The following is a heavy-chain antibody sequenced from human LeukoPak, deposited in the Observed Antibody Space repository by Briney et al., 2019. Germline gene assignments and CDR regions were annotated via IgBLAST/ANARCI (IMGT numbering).Heavy chain of an antibody. CDR1: GGSISSDY. Sequence: PSETLSRTCTVSGGSISSDYWSWIRQPPGKGLEWIGYIHYSGSTNYNPSLKSRVTISIDTSKHQFSLKLSSVTAADTAVYYCARQSSGCYDYWGQGTLVTVSS. J-gene: IGHJ4*02. D-gene: IGHD3-22*01. V-gene: IGHV4-59*08. CDR2: IHYSGST. CDR3: ARQSSGCYDY.